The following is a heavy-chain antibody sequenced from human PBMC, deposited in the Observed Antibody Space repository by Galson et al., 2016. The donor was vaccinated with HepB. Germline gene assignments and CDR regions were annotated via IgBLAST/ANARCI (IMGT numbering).Heavy chain of an antibody. J-gene: IGHJ6*02. V-gene: IGHV3-23*01. CDR3: ARDGQLLSPYAMDV. Sequence: SLRLSCAGSGFNFDNYAMGWVRQAPGKGLEWVSVISGGGDASYYADSLRGRFSISRDDSKNTAYLQMDSLRADDTAVYLCARDGQLLSPYAMDVWGRGTTVTVSS. D-gene: IGHD1-1*01. CDR2: ISGGGDAS. CDR1: GFNFDNYA.